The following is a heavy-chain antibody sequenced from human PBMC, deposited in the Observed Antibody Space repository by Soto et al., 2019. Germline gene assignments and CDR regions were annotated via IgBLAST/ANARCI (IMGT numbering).Heavy chain of an antibody. CDR2: INPNADTT. V-gene: IGHV1-46*03. D-gene: IGHD3-10*01. CDR1: GHAFTSNS. J-gene: IGHJ4*02. Sequence: GASVKVSCKASGHAFTSNSMQWVRQAPGQGLEWMGIINPNADTTTYAQKFQGRVTMTRDTSTSTVYMELTSLRSEDTAVYYCARRGSGSNSDFWGQGTLVTVSS. CDR3: ARRGSGSNSDF.